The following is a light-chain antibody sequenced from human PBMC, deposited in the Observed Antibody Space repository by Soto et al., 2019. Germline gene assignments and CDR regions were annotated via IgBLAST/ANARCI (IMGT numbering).Light chain of an antibody. CDR3: QHYTDSLWT. J-gene: IGKJ1*01. CDR2: GTT. CDR1: QTATSSY. Sequence: EIALTQSPDTLSLSPGEGATLSCRASQTATSSYLAWYQQKPGQAPRLLIYGTTTRATGIPDRFSGSGSGTDFTLTISGLEPEDFAVYYCQHYTDSLWTFGQGTKVDIK. V-gene: IGKV3-20*01.